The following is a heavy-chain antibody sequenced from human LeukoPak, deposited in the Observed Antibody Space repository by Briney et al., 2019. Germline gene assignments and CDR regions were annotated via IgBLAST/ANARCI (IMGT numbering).Heavy chain of an antibody. CDR3: ASGYSYVEMALDY. J-gene: IGHJ4*02. Sequence: SQTLSLTCTVSGGSISSGGYYWSWIRQHPGKGLEWIGYIYYSGSTYYDPSLKSRVTISVDTSKNQFSLKLSSVTAAGTAVYYCASGYSYVEMALDYWGQGTLVTVSS. CDR1: GGSISSGGYY. V-gene: IGHV4-31*03. D-gene: IGHD5-24*01. CDR2: IYYSGST.